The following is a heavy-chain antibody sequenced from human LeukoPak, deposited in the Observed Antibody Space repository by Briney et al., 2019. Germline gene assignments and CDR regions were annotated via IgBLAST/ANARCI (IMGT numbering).Heavy chain of an antibody. J-gene: IGHJ4*02. CDR3: ARESGNYSYLFDS. V-gene: IGHV3-30-3*01. CDR2: ISYDGSGK. D-gene: IGHD1-26*01. CDR1: GFTFSTYA. Sequence: GRSLRLSCTASGFTFSTYAMHWVRQAPGKGLEWVSGISYDGSGKYSIASVQGRFTISRDNSKNTLYLQMNSQRTEDTALYYCARESGNYSYLFDSWGQGTLVTVSS.